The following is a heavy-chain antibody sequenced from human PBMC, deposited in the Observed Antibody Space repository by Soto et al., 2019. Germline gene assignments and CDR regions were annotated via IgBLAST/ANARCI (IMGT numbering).Heavy chain of an antibody. D-gene: IGHD3-10*01. V-gene: IGHV4-34*01. CDR2: INHSGST. CDR1: GASFSGYY. J-gene: IGHJ6*02. CDR3: ASNHYYGSGSYWAYYYYYGMDV. Sequence: SDTLSLTCTVYGASFSGYYWSWIGQPPGKGLEWIGEINHSGSTNYNPSLKSRVTISVDTSKNQFSLKLSSVTAADTAVYYCASNHYYGSGSYWAYYYYYGMDVWGQGTTVT.